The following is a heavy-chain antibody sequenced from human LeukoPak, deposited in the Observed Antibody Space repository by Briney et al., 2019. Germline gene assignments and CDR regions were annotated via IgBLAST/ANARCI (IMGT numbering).Heavy chain of an antibody. J-gene: IGHJ3*02. V-gene: IGHV4-39*01. CDR2: IYYSGST. CDR3: ARRAQDDFWSGYRQTFDI. D-gene: IGHD3-3*01. Sequence: SETLSLTCTVSGGSISSSSYYWGWIRQPPGKGLEWIGSIYYSGSTYYNPSLKSRVTISVDTPKNQFSLKLSSVTAADTAVYYCARRAQDDFWSGYRQTFDIWGQGTMVTVSS. CDR1: GGSISSSSYY.